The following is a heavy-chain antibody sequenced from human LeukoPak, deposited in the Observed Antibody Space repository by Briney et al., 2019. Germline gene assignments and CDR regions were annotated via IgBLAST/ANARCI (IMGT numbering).Heavy chain of an antibody. Sequence: QRGGSLRLSCAASGFRFSSYWMTWVRQAPGEGLEWVASMKQDGSQISYVDSVSGRFTISRDNAKNSLYLQMNSVRAEDTAVYYCARIMDSFGSYDAFDIWGQGTMVTVSS. CDR1: GFRFSSYW. J-gene: IGHJ3*02. V-gene: IGHV3-7*01. CDR3: ARIMDSFGSYDAFDI. D-gene: IGHD5-18*01. CDR2: MKQDGSQI.